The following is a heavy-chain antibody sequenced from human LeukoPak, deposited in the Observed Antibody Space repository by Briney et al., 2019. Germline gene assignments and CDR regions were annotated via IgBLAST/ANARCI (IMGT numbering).Heavy chain of an antibody. CDR1: GGSISSRTYY. J-gene: IGHJ5*02. CDR3: ARAGGYCSSTSCPNWFDP. Sequence: SETLSLTCTVSGGSISSRTYYWGWIRQPPGKGLEWIGSIYYSGSTYYNPSLKSRVTISADTSKNQFSLKLSSVTAADTAVYYCARAGGYCSSTSCPNWFDPWGQGTLVTVSP. CDR2: IYYSGST. D-gene: IGHD2-2*01. V-gene: IGHV4-39*07.